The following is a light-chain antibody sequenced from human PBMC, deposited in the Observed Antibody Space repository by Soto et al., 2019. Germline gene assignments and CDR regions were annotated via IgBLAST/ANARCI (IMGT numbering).Light chain of an antibody. CDR1: QSLSSS. Sequence: EIVMTQSPATLSVSPGERATLSCTASQSLSSSLAWYQQKPVQAPRLLLYGASTRATGVPARFSGSGSGTDFTLTISSLQSEDFAVYYCQQYNNWPRTFGQGTKVEIK. J-gene: IGKJ1*01. CDR3: QQYNNWPRT. CDR2: GAS. V-gene: IGKV3-15*01.